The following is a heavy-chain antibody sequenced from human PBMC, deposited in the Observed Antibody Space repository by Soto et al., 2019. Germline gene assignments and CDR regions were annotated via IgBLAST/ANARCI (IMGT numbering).Heavy chain of an antibody. CDR1: GGTFSSYA. V-gene: IGHV1-69*01. D-gene: IGHD6-19*01. Sequence: QVQLVQSGAEVKKPGSSVKVSCKASGGTFSSYAISWVRQAPGQGLEWMGGIIPIFGTANYAQKFQGRVTITADESTSTGYMELSSLGSEDTAVDYWARVTEEAVAPTYGMDVWGQGTTVTVSS. J-gene: IGHJ6*02. CDR3: ARVTEEAVAPTYGMDV. CDR2: IIPIFGTA.